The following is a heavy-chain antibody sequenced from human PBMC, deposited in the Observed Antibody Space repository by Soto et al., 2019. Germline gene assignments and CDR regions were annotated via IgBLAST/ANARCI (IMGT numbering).Heavy chain of an antibody. CDR1: GGSISSYY. J-gene: IGHJ6*03. CDR3: AREVTSAYYYYYMDV. D-gene: IGHD2-2*01. CDR2: IYYSGST. V-gene: IGHV4-59*12. Sequence: SETLSLTCTVSGGSISSYYLSWIRQPPGKGLEWIGYIYYSGSTNYNPSLKSRVTISVDTSKNQFSLKLSSVTAADTAVYYCAREVTSAYYYYYMDVWGKGTTVTVSS.